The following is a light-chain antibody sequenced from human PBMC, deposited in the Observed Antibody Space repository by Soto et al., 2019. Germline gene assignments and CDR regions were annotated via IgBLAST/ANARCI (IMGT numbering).Light chain of an antibody. CDR2: DAS. Sequence: IQMTQSAAALSASVGDRVTITCRARQSISIWLAWYQQKPGKAPKLLIYDASILESGVPSRFSGSGSGTEFTLTISSLQPDDFATYYCQQYNSYRTFGQRTKVDI. J-gene: IGKJ1*01. CDR1: QSISIW. CDR3: QQYNSYRT. V-gene: IGKV1-5*01.